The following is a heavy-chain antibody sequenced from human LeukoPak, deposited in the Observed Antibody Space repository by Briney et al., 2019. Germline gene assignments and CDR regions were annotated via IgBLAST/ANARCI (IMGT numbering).Heavy chain of an antibody. CDR3: ARYSNYGDYYYYYMDV. CDR1: GGSFSSYY. CDR2: IYYSGST. V-gene: IGHV4-59*01. D-gene: IGHD4-11*01. J-gene: IGHJ6*03. Sequence: TSETLSLTCAVYGGSFSSYYWSWIRQPPGKGLEWIGYIYYSGSTNYNPSLKSRVTISVDTSKNQFSLKLSSVTAADTAVYYCARYSNYGDYYYYYMDVWGKGTTVTVSS.